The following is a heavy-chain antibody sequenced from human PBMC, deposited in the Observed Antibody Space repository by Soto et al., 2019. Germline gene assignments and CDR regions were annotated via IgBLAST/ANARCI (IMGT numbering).Heavy chain of an antibody. CDR2: MTSDMKTI. D-gene: IGHD6-19*01. CDR1: GFTFSVYS. Sequence: PGGSLRLSCAASGFTFSVYSMNWIRQAPGKGLQWVSYMTSDMKTIHYADSAKGRFTISRDNAKNLVYLQMTSLRDEDTAVYYCARSVEGHFDYWGQGALVTVSS. V-gene: IGHV3-48*02. CDR3: ARSVEGHFDY. J-gene: IGHJ4*02.